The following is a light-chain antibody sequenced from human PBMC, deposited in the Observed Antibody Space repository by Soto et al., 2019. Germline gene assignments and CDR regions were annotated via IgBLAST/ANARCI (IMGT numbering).Light chain of an antibody. CDR3: YHFGSLPGT. Sequence: EVVLTQSPGTLSLSPGERVTLSCRASQSVASSYLAWYQQKPGRAPRLLFYSASSRATAIHDRLSGSGCGTYVTLTISRLEPEDFAVYYCYHFGSLPGTFGQGTNVE. J-gene: IGKJ1*01. V-gene: IGKV3-20*01. CDR1: QSVASSY. CDR2: SAS.